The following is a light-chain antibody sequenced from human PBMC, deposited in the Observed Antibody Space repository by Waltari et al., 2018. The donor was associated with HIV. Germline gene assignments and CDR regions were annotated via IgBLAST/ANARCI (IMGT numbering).Light chain of an antibody. V-gene: IGLV3-21*02. CDR2: NDK. CDR1: SIASRN. Sequence: SYVLPQPPSVSVPPGQTARITCGGSSIASRNGQRYQQKPGQAPVLVVYNDKDRPSGIPERFSGYNSWNPATLTISTVEAGDEADYYCQVWDRDSDVVFGGGTKLTVL. J-gene: IGLJ2*01. CDR3: QVWDRDSDVV.